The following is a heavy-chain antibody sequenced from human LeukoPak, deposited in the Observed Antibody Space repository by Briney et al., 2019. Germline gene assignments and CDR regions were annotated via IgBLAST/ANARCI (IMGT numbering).Heavy chain of an antibody. Sequence: SXXVPCKASGYTFTSYGISWVRQAPGQGLEWMGWISAYNGNTNYAQKLQGRVTMTTDTSTSTAYMELRSLRSDDTAVYYCARDGSGGSTYYFDYWGQGTLVTVSS. CDR1: GYTFTSYG. J-gene: IGHJ4*02. CDR3: ARDGSGGSTYYFDY. D-gene: IGHD2-15*01. V-gene: IGHV1-18*04. CDR2: ISAYNGNT.